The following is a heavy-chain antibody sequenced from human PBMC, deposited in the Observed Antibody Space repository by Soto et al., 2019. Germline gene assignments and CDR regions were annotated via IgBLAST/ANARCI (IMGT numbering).Heavy chain of an antibody. J-gene: IGHJ5*01. CDR1: GFTVSNNY. CDR2: IYVGGYT. Sequence: GGSLRISCAASGFTVSNNYMTWIRQAPGKGLEWVSLIYVGGYTYYADSVKGRFTISRDNSKNTLYLQMNSLRAEDTAVYYCAVYAPRHWFDSWGQGTLVTVS. V-gene: IGHV3-66*01. CDR3: AVYAPRHWFDS. D-gene: IGHD6-6*01.